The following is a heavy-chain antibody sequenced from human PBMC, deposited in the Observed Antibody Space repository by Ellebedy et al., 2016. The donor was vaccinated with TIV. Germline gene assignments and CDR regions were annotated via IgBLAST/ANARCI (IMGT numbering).Heavy chain of an antibody. CDR2: ISAGGGST. D-gene: IGHD3-22*01. Sequence: GESLKISCAASGFTFSSHAMSWVRQTPGKGLEWVSGISAGGGSTYYVDSVKGRFTISRDNSKKTLYLQMNSLRAEDTAVYYCVKLDSSGFYYGRLDYWGQGTLVTVSS. CDR3: VKLDSSGFYYGRLDY. J-gene: IGHJ4*02. CDR1: GFTFSSHA. V-gene: IGHV3-23*01.